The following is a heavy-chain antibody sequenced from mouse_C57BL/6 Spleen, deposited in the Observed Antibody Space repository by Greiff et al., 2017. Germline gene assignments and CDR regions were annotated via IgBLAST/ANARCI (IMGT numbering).Heavy chain of an antibody. V-gene: IGHV5-6*01. J-gene: IGHJ3*01. CDR1: GFTFSSYG. Sequence: EVQLVESGGDLVKPGGSLKLSCAASGFTFSSYGMSWVRQTPDKRLEWVATISSGGSYTYYPDSVKGRFTISRDNAKNTLYLQMSSLKSEDTAMYYCARHGDYGYDKGTWFAYWGQGTLVTVSA. CDR2: ISSGGSYT. D-gene: IGHD2-2*01. CDR3: ARHGDYGYDKGTWFAY.